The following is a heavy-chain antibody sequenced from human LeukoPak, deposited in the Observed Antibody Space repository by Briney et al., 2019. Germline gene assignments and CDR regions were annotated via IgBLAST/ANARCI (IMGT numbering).Heavy chain of an antibody. Sequence: SETLSLTCTVSGGSISSSYWGWIRQPPGKGLKLIGYIYYSGSTNYNPSLKSRVTISVDTSKNQFSLKLSSVTAADTAVYYCASLDYGDYGWFDPWGQGTLVTVSS. CDR1: GGSISSSY. D-gene: IGHD4-17*01. V-gene: IGHV4-59*08. J-gene: IGHJ5*02. CDR2: IYYSGST. CDR3: ASLDYGDYGWFDP.